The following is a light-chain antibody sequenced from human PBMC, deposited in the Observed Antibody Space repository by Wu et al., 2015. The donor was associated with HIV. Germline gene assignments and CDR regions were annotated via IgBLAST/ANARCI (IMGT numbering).Light chain of an antibody. Sequence: EKLMTQSPATLSVSPGERVTLSCRASQSVYSNLAWYQQIPGQAPRLLIYGASNRATGIPDRFSGSGSGTDFTLTISRLEPEDFAVYYCQQYGNSPYSFGQGTKLQIK. CDR1: QSVYSN. CDR2: GAS. CDR3: QQYGNSPYS. J-gene: IGKJ2*03. V-gene: IGKV3-20*01.